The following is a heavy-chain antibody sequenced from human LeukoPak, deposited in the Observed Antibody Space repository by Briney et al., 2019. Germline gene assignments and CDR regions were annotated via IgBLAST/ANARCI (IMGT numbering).Heavy chain of an antibody. CDR1: GFTFSSYE. J-gene: IGHJ4*02. D-gene: IGHD5-12*01. Sequence: GGSLRLSCAASGFTFSSYEMNWVRQAPGKGLEWVSSISSSSSYIYYADSVKGRFTISRDNAKNSLYLQMNSLRAEDTAVYYCARAGYDLYYVDYWGQGTLVTVSS. CDR3: ARAGYDLYYVDY. CDR2: ISSSSSYI. V-gene: IGHV3-21*01.